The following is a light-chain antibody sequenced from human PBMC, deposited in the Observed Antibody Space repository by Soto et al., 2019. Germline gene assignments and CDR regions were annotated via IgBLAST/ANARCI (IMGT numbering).Light chain of an antibody. Sequence: AIQMTQSPSSLSASVGDRVTITCRASQDIRNELGWYQEKVGQAPKLLIYAASNLQSGVPSRFSGSGSGTDFTLTISSLQPEDFVTYYCLQDYNYPWTFGQGTKVEI. V-gene: IGKV1-6*01. CDR1: QDIRNE. CDR2: AAS. CDR3: LQDYNYPWT. J-gene: IGKJ1*01.